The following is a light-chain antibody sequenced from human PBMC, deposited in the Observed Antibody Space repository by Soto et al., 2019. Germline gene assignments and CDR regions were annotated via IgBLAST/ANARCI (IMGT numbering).Light chain of an antibody. CDR2: EVS. V-gene: IGLV2-8*01. Sequence: QSALTQPPSASGSPGQSVPISCTGTSSDVGGYNYVSWYQQHPDKAPTLIIYEVSKRPSGVPDRFSGSKSGNTASLTVSGLQADDEADYYCRSSAGSARILFGGGTKLTVL. CDR3: RSSAGSARIL. CDR1: SSDVGGYNY. J-gene: IGLJ2*01.